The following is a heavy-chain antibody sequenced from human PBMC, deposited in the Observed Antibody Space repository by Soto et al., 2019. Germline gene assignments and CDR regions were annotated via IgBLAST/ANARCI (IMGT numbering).Heavy chain of an antibody. CDR3: ARGQRFSDSFDP. V-gene: IGHV4-4*07. CDR2: IYSSGGT. CDR1: GGAISGYY. J-gene: IGHJ5*02. D-gene: IGHD3-3*01. Sequence: SETLSLTCTVSGGAISGYYWTWVRQSAGKGLEWIGRIYSSGGTKYNPSLQSRVTMSLDTSKNQFSLRLTSVTAADTAVYYCARGQRFSDSFDPWGQGTLVTVSS.